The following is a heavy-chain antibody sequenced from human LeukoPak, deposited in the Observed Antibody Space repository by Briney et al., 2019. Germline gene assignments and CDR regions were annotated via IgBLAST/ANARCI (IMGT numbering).Heavy chain of an antibody. CDR1: GLTFSSYW. J-gene: IGHJ4*02. V-gene: IGHV3-7*01. CDR2: IKQDGSDK. CDR3: ARDRAAGRPHFDY. D-gene: IGHD6-13*01. Sequence: GGSLRLSCAASGLTFSSYWMSWVRQAPGKGLEWVANIKQDGSDKYYVDSVKGRFTISRDNAKNSLYLQVNSLRVEDTAGYYCARDRAAGRPHFDYWGQGTLVTVSS.